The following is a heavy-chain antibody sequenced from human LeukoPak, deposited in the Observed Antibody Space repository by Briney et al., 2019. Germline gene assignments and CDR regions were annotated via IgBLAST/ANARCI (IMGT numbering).Heavy chain of an antibody. Sequence: GASVKVSCKASGYTFTGYYMHWVRQAPGQGLELMGWINPNSGGTNYAQKFQGRVTMTRDTSISTAYMELSRLRSDDTAVYYCARDRGYYDSSGYYFTWFDPWGQGTLVTVSS. CDR2: INPNSGGT. D-gene: IGHD3-22*01. CDR1: GYTFTGYY. CDR3: ARDRGYYDSSGYYFTWFDP. J-gene: IGHJ5*02. V-gene: IGHV1-2*02.